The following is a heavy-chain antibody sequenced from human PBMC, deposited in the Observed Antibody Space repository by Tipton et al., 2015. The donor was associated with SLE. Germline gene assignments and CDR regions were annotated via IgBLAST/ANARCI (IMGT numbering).Heavy chain of an antibody. CDR3: ARLSSSGWGLEVALGLGYFDY. Sequence: TLSLTCAVSDYSISSNYYWGWIQQPPGKGLEWIGSIYHSGITYYSSSLKSRVTISVDTSKNQFSLRLSSVSAADTAVYYCARLSSSGWGLEVALGLGYFDYWGQGILVTVSS. J-gene: IGHJ4*02. CDR1: DYSISSNYY. CDR2: IYHSGIT. V-gene: IGHV4-38-2*01. D-gene: IGHD2-21*01.